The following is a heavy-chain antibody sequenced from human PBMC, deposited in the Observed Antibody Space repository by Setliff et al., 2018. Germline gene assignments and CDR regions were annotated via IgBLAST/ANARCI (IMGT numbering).Heavy chain of an antibody. J-gene: IGHJ4*02. V-gene: IGHV1-2*02. CDR2: ISPKSGGT. CDR3: ARGGTTLTSYDY. Sequence: ASVKVSCKASGYIFNDLYIHWVRQAPGQGLEWMGWISPKSGGTNYGQKFQGRVTMTRDTSISTVYMELSRLRSDDTAVYYCARGGTTLTSYDYWGQGTLVTVSS. D-gene: IGHD4-4*01. CDR1: GYIFNDLY.